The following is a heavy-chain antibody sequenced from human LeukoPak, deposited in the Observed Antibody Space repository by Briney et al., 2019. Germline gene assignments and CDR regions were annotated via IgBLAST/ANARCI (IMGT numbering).Heavy chain of an antibody. Sequence: SETLSLTCAVYGGSFSGYYWSWIRQPPGKGLEWIGEINHSGSTNYNPSLKSRVTISVDTPKNQFSLKLSSVTAADTAVYYCARAYCSGGSYDYWGQGTLVTVSS. CDR3: ARAYCSGGSYDY. J-gene: IGHJ4*02. CDR2: INHSGST. CDR1: GGSFSGYY. D-gene: IGHD2-15*01. V-gene: IGHV4-34*01.